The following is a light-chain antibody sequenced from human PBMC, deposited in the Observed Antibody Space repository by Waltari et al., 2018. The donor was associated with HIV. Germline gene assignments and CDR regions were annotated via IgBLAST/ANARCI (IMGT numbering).Light chain of an antibody. CDR1: QGVSSAY. CDR3: QQYASSPIT. Sequence: EIVLTQSPVTLSLSPGESATLSCGASQGVSSAYLAWYQQRPGLAPRLLIYDASTRATGIPDRFSGSGSGTDFTLTISRLEPEDFAVYFCQQYASSPITFGQGTLLEIK. CDR2: DAS. J-gene: IGKJ5*01. V-gene: IGKV3D-20*01.